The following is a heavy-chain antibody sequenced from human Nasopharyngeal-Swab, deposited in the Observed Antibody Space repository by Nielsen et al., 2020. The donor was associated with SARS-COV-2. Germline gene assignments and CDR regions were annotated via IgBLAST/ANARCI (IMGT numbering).Heavy chain of an antibody. CDR2: IIPIFGTA. V-gene: IGHV1-69*01. D-gene: IGHD5-12*01. J-gene: IGHJ4*02. CDR3: ARDQRRGYSGYDHTYFDY. Sequence: WVRQAPGQGLEWMEGIIPIFGTANYAQKFQGRVTITADESTSTAYMELSSLRSEDTAVYYCARDQRRGYSGYDHTYFDYWGQGTLVTVSS.